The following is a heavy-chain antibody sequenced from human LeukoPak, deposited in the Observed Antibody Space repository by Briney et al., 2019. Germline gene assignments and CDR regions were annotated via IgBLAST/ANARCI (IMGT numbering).Heavy chain of an antibody. J-gene: IGHJ4*02. Sequence: TGGSLRLSCAASGFTFSSYAMSWVRQAPGKGLEWVAVISYDGSNKYYADSVKGRFTISRDNSKNTLYLQMNSLRAEDTAVYYCARGDVLYYDSSGHYDYWGQGTLVTVSS. CDR1: GFTFSSYA. D-gene: IGHD3-22*01. CDR3: ARGDVLYYDSSGHYDY. V-gene: IGHV3-30-3*01. CDR2: ISYDGSNK.